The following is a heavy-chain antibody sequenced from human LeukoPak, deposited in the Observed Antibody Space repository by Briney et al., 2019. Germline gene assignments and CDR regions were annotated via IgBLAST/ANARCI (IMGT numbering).Heavy chain of an antibody. D-gene: IGHD6-19*01. Sequence: SETLSLTCTVSGGSISSGSYYWSWIRQPAGKGLEWIGRIYTSGSTNYNPSLKSRVTISVDTSKNQFSLKLSSVTAADTAVYYCARDLGQWLVWFGDAFDIWGQGTMVTVSS. CDR2: IYTSGST. V-gene: IGHV4-61*02. J-gene: IGHJ3*02. CDR1: GGSISSGSYY. CDR3: ARDLGQWLVWFGDAFDI.